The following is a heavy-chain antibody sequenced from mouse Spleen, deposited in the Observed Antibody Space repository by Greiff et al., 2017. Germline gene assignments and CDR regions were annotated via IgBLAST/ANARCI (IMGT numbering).Heavy chain of an antibody. Sequence: VQLQQSGAELVKPGASVKLSCKASGYTFTSYWMQWVKQRPGQGLEWIGEIDPSDSYTNYNQKFKGKATLTVDTSSSTAYMQLSSLTSEDSAVYYCARRGNLWYFDVWGTGTTVTVSS. V-gene: IGHV1-50*01. J-gene: IGHJ1*03. CDR1: GYTFTSYW. CDR3: ARRGNLWYFDV. CDR2: IDPSDSYT.